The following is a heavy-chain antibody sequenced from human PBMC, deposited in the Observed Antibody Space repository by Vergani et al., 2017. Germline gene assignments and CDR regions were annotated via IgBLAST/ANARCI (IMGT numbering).Heavy chain of an antibody. D-gene: IGHD1-26*01. CDR1: GFTFSSYA. CDR2: ISGSGGST. V-gene: IGHV3-23*01. CDR3: ARDLGMYSGSYRGLAFDI. Sequence: EVQLLESGGGLVQPGGSLRLSCAASGFTFSSYAMSWVRQAPGKGLEWVSAISGSGGSTYDADSVKGRFTISGDNSKNTLYLQMNSLRAEDTAVYYCARDLGMYSGSYRGLAFDIWGQGTMVTVSS. J-gene: IGHJ3*02.